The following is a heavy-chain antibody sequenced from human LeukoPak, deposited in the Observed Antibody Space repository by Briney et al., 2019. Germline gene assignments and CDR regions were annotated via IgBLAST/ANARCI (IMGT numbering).Heavy chain of an antibody. V-gene: IGHV3-66*02. CDR1: GFTVSSNY. CDR2: IYTEGTT. CDR3: ASEGD. J-gene: IGHJ4*02. D-gene: IGHD3-16*01. Sequence: WGSLRLSCAVSGFTVSSNYFSWVRQAPGKGLEWVSVIYTEGTTYYADSVKGRFIISRDNSKNTVYLQMNSLRVEDTAVYYCASEGDWGQGTLVTVSS.